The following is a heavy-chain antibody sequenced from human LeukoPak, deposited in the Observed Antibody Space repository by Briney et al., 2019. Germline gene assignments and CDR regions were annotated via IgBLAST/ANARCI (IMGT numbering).Heavy chain of an antibody. J-gene: IGHJ4*02. Sequence: TGGSLRLSCAASGFTLSSYAMSWVRQAPGKGLEWVSAVSGSGISTYYADSVKGRFTISRDNSMNTLHLQMNSLRVEDTAVYYCAAIYCSSSSCYAFDYWGQGTLVTVPS. CDR2: VSGSGIST. CDR3: AAIYCSSSSCYAFDY. V-gene: IGHV3-23*01. CDR1: GFTLSSYA. D-gene: IGHD2-2*01.